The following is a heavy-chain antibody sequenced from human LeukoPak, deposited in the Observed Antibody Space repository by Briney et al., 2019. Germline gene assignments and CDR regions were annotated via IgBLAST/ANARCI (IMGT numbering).Heavy chain of an antibody. CDR3: ARTRFPSCTSASCGDDPFDI. Sequence: GGSLRLSCAASRFTLSNYWMSWVRQTPGKGLEWVANIKQDGSEKFYVDSVKGRFTISRDNAKNSPFLQMNSLRAEDTAVYYCARTRFPSCTSASCGDDPFDIWGQGTTVIVS. V-gene: IGHV3-7*01. CDR2: IKQDGSEK. CDR1: RFTLSNYW. J-gene: IGHJ3*02. D-gene: IGHD2-2*01.